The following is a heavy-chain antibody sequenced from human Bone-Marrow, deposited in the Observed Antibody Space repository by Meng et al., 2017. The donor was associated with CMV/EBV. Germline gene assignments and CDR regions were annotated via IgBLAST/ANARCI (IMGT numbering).Heavy chain of an antibody. J-gene: IGHJ5*02. Sequence: SETLSLTCTVSGGSISSYYWSWIRQPPGKGLEWIGYIYYSGSTNYNPPLKSRVTISVDTSKNQFSLKLSSVTAADTAVYYCARAGDGHYPGNPWGQGTLVTVSS. V-gene: IGHV4-59*01. D-gene: IGHD2-21*01. CDR1: GGSISSYY. CDR3: ARAGDGHYPGNP. CDR2: IYYSGST.